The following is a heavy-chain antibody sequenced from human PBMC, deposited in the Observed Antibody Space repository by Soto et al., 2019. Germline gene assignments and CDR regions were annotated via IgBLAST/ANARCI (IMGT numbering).Heavy chain of an antibody. CDR2: IIPIFRTV. V-gene: IGHV1-69*12. D-gene: IGHD5-12*01. CDR1: GGTFSNYP. Sequence: QVQLVQSGAEVKKPGSSVKVSCKASGGTFSNYPISWVRQAHGQGLEWMGGIIPIFRTVNYAQKFQGRVTITADESTSTAYMELSSLISEDTALYYCARGNHRWLQLWYFDLWGRGTLVTVSS. J-gene: IGHJ2*01. CDR3: ARGNHRWLQLWYFDL.